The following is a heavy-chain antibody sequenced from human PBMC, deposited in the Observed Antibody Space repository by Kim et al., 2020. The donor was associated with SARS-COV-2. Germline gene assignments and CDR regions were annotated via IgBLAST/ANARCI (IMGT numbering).Heavy chain of an antibody. CDR1: GFTFRRQM. V-gene: IGHV3-74*01. J-gene: IGHJ1*01. CDR3: VKGMTAMGGC. D-gene: IGHD3-16*01. Sequence: GSLRLSCAASGFTFRRQMMHWVRQTPGKGLVWVSRISEDASRIDYADAVKGRFTISRDNAKNTLYLQMDSLRLEDTADYYCVKGMTAMGGCWGQGTQVIVSS. CDR2: ISEDASRI.